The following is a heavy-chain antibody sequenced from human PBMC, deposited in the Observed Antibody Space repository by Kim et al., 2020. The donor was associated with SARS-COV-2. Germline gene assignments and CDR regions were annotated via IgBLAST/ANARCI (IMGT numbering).Heavy chain of an antibody. Sequence: ASVKVSCKASGYTFSGYYMHWVRQAPGQGLEWMGRINPNSGGTNYAQKFQGRVTMTRDTSISTAYMELSRLRSDDTAVYYCARDLWYSSSSNPSSYYYYYGMDVWGQGTTVTVSS. CDR1: GYTFSGYY. V-gene: IGHV1-2*06. J-gene: IGHJ6*02. D-gene: IGHD6-6*01. CDR3: ARDLWYSSSSNPSSYYYYYGMDV. CDR2: INPNSGGT.